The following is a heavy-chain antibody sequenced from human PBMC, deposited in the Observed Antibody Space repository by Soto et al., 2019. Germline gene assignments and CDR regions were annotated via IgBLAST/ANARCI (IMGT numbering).Heavy chain of an antibody. V-gene: IGHV3-30-3*01. D-gene: IGHD1-26*01. Sequence: QVQLVESGGDVVQPGRSLRLSCAGSGFSFSRFAIHWVRQAPGKGLEWVAVITYDGSNQYYADSVKGRFTVSRDNSRSTVYLKMNNLRSEDTAIYYCARLFGGYSGSQADDFDIWGQGTLVPVSS. CDR2: ITYDGSNQ. J-gene: IGHJ3*02. CDR3: ARLFGGYSGSQADDFDI. CDR1: GFSFSRFA.